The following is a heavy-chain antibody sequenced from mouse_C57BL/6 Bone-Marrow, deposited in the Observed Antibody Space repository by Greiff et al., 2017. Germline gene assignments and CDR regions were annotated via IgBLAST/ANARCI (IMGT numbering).Heavy chain of an antibody. V-gene: IGHV6-3*01. J-gene: IGHJ4*01. Sequence: DVKLQESGGGLVQPGGSMKLSCVASGFTFSNYWMNWVRQSPEKGLEWVAQIRLKSDNYATHYAESVKGRFTISRDDSKSSVYLQMNNLRAEDTGIYYCTVIYYYGSSYWTYYAMDYWGQGTSVTVSS. CDR3: TVIYYYGSSYWTYYAMDY. CDR1: GFTFSNYW. CDR2: IRLKSDNYAT. D-gene: IGHD1-1*01.